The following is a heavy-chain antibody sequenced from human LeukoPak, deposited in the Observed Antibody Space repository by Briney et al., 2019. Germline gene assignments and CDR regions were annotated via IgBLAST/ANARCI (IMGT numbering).Heavy chain of an antibody. CDR2: ISSSGSYI. V-gene: IGHV3-21*01. Sequence: TGGSLRLSCAASGFTFSSYSMNWVRQAPGKGLEWVSSISSSGSYIYYADSVKGRFTISRDNAKNSLYLQMNSLRAEDTAVYYCARVGRGDSSPFDYWGQGTLVTVSS. CDR3: ARVGRGDSSPFDY. D-gene: IGHD2-21*02. CDR1: GFTFSSYS. J-gene: IGHJ4*02.